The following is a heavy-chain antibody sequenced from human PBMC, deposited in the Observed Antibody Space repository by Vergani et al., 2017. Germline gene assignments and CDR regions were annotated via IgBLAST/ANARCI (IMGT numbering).Heavy chain of an antibody. Sequence: EVQLVESGGGLVKPGGSLRLSCAASGFTFSSYSMNWVRQAPGKGLEWVSSISSSSSYIYYADSVKGRFTISRDNAKNSLYQQMNRLRAEDTAVYYCAQLWHPTYYYYGMDVWGQGTTVTVSS. CDR3: AQLWHPTYYYYGMDV. CDR2: ISSSSSYI. J-gene: IGHJ6*02. D-gene: IGHD5-18*01. CDR1: GFTFSSYS. V-gene: IGHV3-21*01.